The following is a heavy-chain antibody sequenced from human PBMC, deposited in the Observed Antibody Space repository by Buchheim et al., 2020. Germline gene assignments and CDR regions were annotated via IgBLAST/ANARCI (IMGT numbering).Heavy chain of an antibody. CDR3: AAHYDSSGYYFDY. V-gene: IGHV3-21*01. CDR2: ISSSSSYK. Sequence: EVQLVESGGGLVKPGGSLRLSCAASGFTFSSYSMNWVRQAPGKGLEWVSSISSSSSYKYYADSVKGRFTISRDNAKNSLYPQMNSLRAEDTAVYYCAAHYDSSGYYFDYWGQGTL. CDR1: GFTFSSYS. D-gene: IGHD3-22*01. J-gene: IGHJ4*02.